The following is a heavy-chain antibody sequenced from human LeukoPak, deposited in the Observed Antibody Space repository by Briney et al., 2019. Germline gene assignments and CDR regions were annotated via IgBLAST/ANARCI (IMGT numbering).Heavy chain of an antibody. CDR1: GFTFDDYA. V-gene: IGHV3-9*01. CDR3: ARGAWEPPDY. J-gene: IGHJ4*02. D-gene: IGHD1-26*01. Sequence: GGSLRLSCAASGFTFDDYAMHWVRQAPGKGLEWVSGISWNSGSIGYADSVKGRFTISRDNAKNSLYLQMNSLRAEDTALYHCARGAWEPPDYWGQGTLVTVSS. CDR2: ISWNSGSI.